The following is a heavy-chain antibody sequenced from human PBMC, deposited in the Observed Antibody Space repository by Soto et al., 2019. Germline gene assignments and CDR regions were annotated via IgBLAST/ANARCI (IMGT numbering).Heavy chain of an antibody. CDR1: GGSISSGGYY. CDR3: ARDPTGYYSDY. CDR2: IYYSGST. V-gene: IGHV4-31*03. D-gene: IGHD3-9*01. Sequence: QVQLQESGPGLVKPSQTLSLTCTVSGGSISSGGYYWSWIRQHPGKGLEWIGYIYYSGSTYYNSPLKSRVIITVDTSKNQFSLKLSSVTAADTAVYYCARDPTGYYSDYWGQGILVTVSS. J-gene: IGHJ4*02.